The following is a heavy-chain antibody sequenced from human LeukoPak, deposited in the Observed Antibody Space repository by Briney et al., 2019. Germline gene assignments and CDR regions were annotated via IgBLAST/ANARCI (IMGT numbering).Heavy chain of an antibody. CDR2: FDPEDGET. CDR1: GYTLTELS. D-gene: IGHD6-13*01. CDR3: AAFPSSSWYYYFDY. Sequence: ASVKVSCKGSGYTLTELSMHWVRQAPGKGLEWMGGFDPEDGETIYAQKFQGRVTMTEDTSTDTAYMELSSLRSEDTAVYYCAAFPSSSWYYYFDYWGQGTLVTVSS. V-gene: IGHV1-24*01. J-gene: IGHJ4*02.